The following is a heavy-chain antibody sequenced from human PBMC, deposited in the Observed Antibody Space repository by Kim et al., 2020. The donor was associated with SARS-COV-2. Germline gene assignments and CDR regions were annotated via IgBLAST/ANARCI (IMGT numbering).Heavy chain of an antibody. D-gene: IGHD2-2*01. CDR3: ARVACCTTNCFAEDYYFDY. Sequence: SETLSLTCTVSGASISSKSLYWGWIRQPPGQGLEWIGSIYYNGDTYYNPSLKSRISMSVDTSKSQFSLNMSSVTAADTAIYYCARVACCTTNCFAEDYYFDYWGQGALVTVS. J-gene: IGHJ4*02. CDR1: GASISSKSLY. V-gene: IGHV4-39*01. CDR2: IYYNGDT.